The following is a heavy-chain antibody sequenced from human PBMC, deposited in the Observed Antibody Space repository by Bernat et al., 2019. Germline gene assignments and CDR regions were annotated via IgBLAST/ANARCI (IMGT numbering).Heavy chain of an antibody. V-gene: IGHV4-34*01. CDR3: ARDVSAGLDAFDI. D-gene: IGHD2-15*01. CDR1: GGSFSGYY. Sequence: QVQLQQWGAGLLKPSETLSLTCAVYGGSFSGYYWSWIRQPPGKGLEWIGEINHSGSTNYNPSLKSRVTISVDTSKNQFSLQLNSVTPEDTAVYYCARDVSAGLDAFDIWGQGTMVTVSS. CDR2: INHSGST. J-gene: IGHJ3*02.